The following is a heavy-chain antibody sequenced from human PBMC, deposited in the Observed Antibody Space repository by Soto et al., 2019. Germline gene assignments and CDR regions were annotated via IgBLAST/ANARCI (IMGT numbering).Heavy chain of an antibody. CDR2: ISAYNGNT. V-gene: IGHV1-18*04. J-gene: IGHJ6*02. CDR3: ARDYDILTRYGMDV. D-gene: IGHD3-9*01. CDR1: GYAFTSYG. Sequence: ASVKVCCKGVGYAFTSYGISWVRQAPGQGLEWMGWISAYNGNTNYAQKLQGRVTMTTDTSTSTAYMELRSLRSDDTAVYYCARDYDILTRYGMDVWGQGTTVTVPS.